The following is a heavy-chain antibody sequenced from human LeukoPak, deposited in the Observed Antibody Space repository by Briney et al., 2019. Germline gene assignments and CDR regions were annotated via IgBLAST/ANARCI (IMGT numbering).Heavy chain of an antibody. Sequence: PSETLSLTCIVSGDSINNYYWSWVRQPPGKGLEWIGNFYHSGSTAFNPSLKSRVTMSVDTSENQVSLKLTSVTAADTAVYYCAKTGSSGYFFDYWGQGTLVTVSS. CDR2: FYHSGST. CDR1: GDSINNYY. D-gene: IGHD3-22*01. CDR3: AKTGSSGYFFDY. J-gene: IGHJ4*02. V-gene: IGHV4-59*12.